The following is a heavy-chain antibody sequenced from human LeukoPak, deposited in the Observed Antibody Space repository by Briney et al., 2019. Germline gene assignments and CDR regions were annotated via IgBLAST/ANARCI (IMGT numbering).Heavy chain of an antibody. Sequence: PSETLSLTCTVSGGSISSYYWSWIRQPPGKGLEWIGYIYYSGSTNYNPSLKSRVTISVDTSKNQFSLKLSSVTAADTAVYYCARDRSGRSGGPINPYYYYYGMDVWGQGTTVTVSS. CDR2: IYYSGST. CDR1: GGSISSYY. J-gene: IGHJ6*02. D-gene: IGHD3-10*01. CDR3: ARDRSGRSGGPINPYYYYYGMDV. V-gene: IGHV4-59*01.